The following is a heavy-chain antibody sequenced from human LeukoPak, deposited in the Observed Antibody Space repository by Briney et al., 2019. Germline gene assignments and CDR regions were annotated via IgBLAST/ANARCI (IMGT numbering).Heavy chain of an antibody. CDR2: ISGSGGST. CDR3: AKDVIGSGHRFDP. J-gene: IGHJ5*02. Sequence: PGGSLRLSGAASGFTFSSYAMSWVRQAPGKGLEWVSAISGSGGSTYYADSVRGRFTISRDNSKNTLYLQMNSLRAEDTAVYYCAKDVIGSGHRFDPWGQGTLVTVSS. CDR1: GFTFSSYA. D-gene: IGHD3-10*01. V-gene: IGHV3-23*01.